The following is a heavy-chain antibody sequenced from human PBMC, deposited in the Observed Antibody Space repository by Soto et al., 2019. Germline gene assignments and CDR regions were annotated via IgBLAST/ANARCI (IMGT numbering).Heavy chain of an antibody. V-gene: IGHV3-30*18. CDR1: GFSFSSYG. D-gene: IGHD6-6*01. CDR2: ISYDGSNK. Sequence: GGSLRLSCAASGFSFSSYGMHWVRQAPGKGLEWVAVISYDGSNKYYADSVKGRFTISRDNSKNTLYLTLTSLTSDDTALYYCAKDLTRQLAYWLDPWGQGTQVTVSS. CDR3: AKDLTRQLAYWLDP. J-gene: IGHJ5*02.